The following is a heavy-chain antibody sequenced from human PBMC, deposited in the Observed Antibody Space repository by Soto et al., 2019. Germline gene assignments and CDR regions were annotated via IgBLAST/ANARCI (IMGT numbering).Heavy chain of an antibody. CDR3: AKGRIAAAANWFDP. Sequence: EVQLVESGGGLVQPGRSLRLSCAASGFTFDDYAMHWVRQAPGKGLEWVSGISWNSGSIGYAESVKGRFTISRDKAENSLYLQMNSLRAEDTALYYCAKGRIAAAANWFDPWGQGTLVTVSS. V-gene: IGHV3-9*01. J-gene: IGHJ5*02. CDR2: ISWNSGSI. CDR1: GFTFDDYA. D-gene: IGHD6-13*01.